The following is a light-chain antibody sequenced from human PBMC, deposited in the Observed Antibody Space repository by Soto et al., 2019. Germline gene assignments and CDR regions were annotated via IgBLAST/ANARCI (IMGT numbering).Light chain of an antibody. CDR1: QSVITY. V-gene: IGKV3-11*01. J-gene: IGKJ4*01. Sequence: EIVLTQSPATLSLSPGERATLSCRASQSVITYLAWYQQKPGRAPRLLIYAASNRATGIPARFSRSGSATDFTLTISSLEPEDSAVYYCQHRNYWPQGAVFGGGTKVEIK. CDR2: AAS. CDR3: QHRNYWPQGAV.